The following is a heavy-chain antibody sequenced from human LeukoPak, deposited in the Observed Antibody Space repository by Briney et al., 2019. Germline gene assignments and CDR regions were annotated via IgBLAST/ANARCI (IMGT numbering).Heavy chain of an antibody. D-gene: IGHD2-15*01. Sequence: PSETLSLTCTVSGYSISSGYYWGWIRQPPGKGLEWIGSIYHSGSTYYNPSLKSRVTISVDTSKNHFSLKLSPVTAADTAVYYCARDVVVVAATLNWFDPWGQGTLVTVSS. CDR1: GYSISSGYY. CDR3: ARDVVVVAATLNWFDP. J-gene: IGHJ5*02. V-gene: IGHV4-38-2*02. CDR2: IYHSGST.